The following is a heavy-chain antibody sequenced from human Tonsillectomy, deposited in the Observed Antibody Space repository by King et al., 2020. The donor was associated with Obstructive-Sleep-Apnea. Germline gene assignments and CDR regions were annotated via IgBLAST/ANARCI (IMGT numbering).Heavy chain of an antibody. CDR2: IWYDGSNK. Sequence: QVQLVESGGGVVQPGRFLRLSCAASGFTFSSYGMHWVRQSPGNVLVWVAVIWYDGSNKYLAESVKGRFTISRDNSKNTLYLQMNSLSAEDTAVYYCARPEAAAPVDYWGQGTLVTVSS. D-gene: IGHD2-2*01. V-gene: IGHV3-33*01. CDR3: ARPEAAAPVDY. J-gene: IGHJ4*02. CDR1: GFTFSSYG.